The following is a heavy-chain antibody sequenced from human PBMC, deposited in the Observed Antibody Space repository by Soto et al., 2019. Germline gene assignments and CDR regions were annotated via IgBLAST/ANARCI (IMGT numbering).Heavy chain of an antibody. CDR1: GGSISNYY. CDR2: IYYSVST. Sequence: SETLSLTCTVSGGSISNYYWSWIRQPPGKGLEWIGHIYYSVSTTYSPSLKSRLTISVDTSKNQFSLKLSSVTAADTAVYYCARHAYSSSEDYYYYYMDVWGKGTTVTVSS. D-gene: IGHD6-6*01. J-gene: IGHJ6*03. V-gene: IGHV4-59*08. CDR3: ARHAYSSSEDYYYYYMDV.